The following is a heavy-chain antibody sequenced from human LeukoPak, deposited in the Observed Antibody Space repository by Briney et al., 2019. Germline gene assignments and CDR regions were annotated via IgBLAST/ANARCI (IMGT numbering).Heavy chain of an antibody. J-gene: IGHJ3*01. Sequence: ASVKVSCKASGYPFTDYYIHWVRQAPGQGLEWMGWINPDGGVTNYEQKFQGRVAMTRDTSISTAYMEVSRLRSDDTAVYYCARDGTTTVNAFDVWGQGTMVTVSS. D-gene: IGHD4-17*01. V-gene: IGHV1-2*02. CDR3: ARDGTTTVNAFDV. CDR2: INPDGGVT. CDR1: GYPFTDYY.